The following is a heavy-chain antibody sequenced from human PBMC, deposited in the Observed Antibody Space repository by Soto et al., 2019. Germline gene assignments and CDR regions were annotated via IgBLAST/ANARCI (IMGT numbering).Heavy chain of an antibody. J-gene: IGHJ6*02. Sequence: WGSLQICCASSGFTFSSYSMNWVRQAPGKGLEWVSSISSSSSYIYYADSVKGRFTISRDNAKNSLYLQMNSLRAEDTAVYYCARHSAAGPNYGMDVWGQGTTVTVSS. CDR1: GFTFSSYS. CDR2: ISSSSSYI. V-gene: IGHV3-21*01. D-gene: IGHD6-13*01. CDR3: ARHSAAGPNYGMDV.